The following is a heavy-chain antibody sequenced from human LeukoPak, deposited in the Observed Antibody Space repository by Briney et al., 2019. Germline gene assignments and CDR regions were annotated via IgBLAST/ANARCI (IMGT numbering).Heavy chain of an antibody. CDR2: IYTSGST. Sequence: SETLSLTCTVSGGSISSYYWSWIRQPAGKGLEWIGRIYTSGSTNYNPSLKSRVTMSVDTSKNQFSLKLSSVTAADTAVYYCARRYSFLELGPTDAFDIWGQGTMVTVSS. J-gene: IGHJ3*02. CDR3: ARRYSFLELGPTDAFDI. CDR1: GGSISSYY. V-gene: IGHV4-4*07. D-gene: IGHD3-3*01.